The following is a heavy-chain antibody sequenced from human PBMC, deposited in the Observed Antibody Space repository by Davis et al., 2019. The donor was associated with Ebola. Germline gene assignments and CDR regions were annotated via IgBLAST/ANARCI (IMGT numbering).Heavy chain of an antibody. V-gene: IGHV7-4-1*02. J-gene: IGHJ6*02. CDR2: INTNTGNP. CDR3: ASGIAVAGSRGDYYYYYGMDV. D-gene: IGHD6-19*01. CDR1: GYTFTSYA. Sequence: AASVKVSCKASGYTFTSYAMNWVRQAPGQGLEWMGWINTNTGNPTYAQGFTGRFVFSLDTSVSTAYLQISSLKAEDTAVYYCASGIAVAGSRGDYYYYYGMDVWGQGTTVTVSS.